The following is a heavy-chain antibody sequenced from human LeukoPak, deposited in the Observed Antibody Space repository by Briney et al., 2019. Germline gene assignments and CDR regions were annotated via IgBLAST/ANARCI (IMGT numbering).Heavy chain of an antibody. CDR1: GGSISNYY. V-gene: IGHV4-59*01. D-gene: IGHD3-22*01. Sequence: SETLSLTCTVSGGSISNYYWSWIRQPPGKGLEWIGYIYYSGSTNYNPSLKSRVTISVDTSKNQFSLKLSSVTAADTAVYYCARGADSSGYYSIFYFDYWGQGTLVTVSS. CDR3: ARGADSSGYYSIFYFDY. CDR2: IYYSGST. J-gene: IGHJ4*02.